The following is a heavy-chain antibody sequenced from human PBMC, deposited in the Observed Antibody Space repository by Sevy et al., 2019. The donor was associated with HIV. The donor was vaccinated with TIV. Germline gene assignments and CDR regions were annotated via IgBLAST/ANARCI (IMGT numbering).Heavy chain of an antibody. Sequence: ASVKVSCRVSGYTLTKLAMHWVRQASGKGLEWMGSFDPEDDETIYAQKFQGRVMMTEDTSTDTAYMELSSLRSEDTAVYYCATTKDYYESSGSPFDSWGQGTLVTVSS. CDR1: GYTLTKLA. CDR3: ATTKDYYESSGSPFDS. J-gene: IGHJ4*02. D-gene: IGHD3-22*01. CDR2: FDPEDDET. V-gene: IGHV1-24*01.